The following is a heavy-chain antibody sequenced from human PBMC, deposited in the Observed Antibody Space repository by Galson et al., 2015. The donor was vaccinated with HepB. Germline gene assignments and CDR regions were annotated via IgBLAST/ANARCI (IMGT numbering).Heavy chain of an antibody. D-gene: IGHD2-15*01. CDR2: ISSNRRTT. V-gene: IGHV3-23*01. CDR1: NVTFSKYA. J-gene: IGHJ3*02. CDR3: AKALRYCTGGSCRTESFDI. Sequence: ALRHSCALSNVTFSKYANNWIRLAPGNGLEWDSIISSNRRTTFSPESVTGRFTVSRDTSKNTVYLQMNSLRGEDTALYYCAKALRYCTGGSCRTESFDILGQGTLVTVSS.